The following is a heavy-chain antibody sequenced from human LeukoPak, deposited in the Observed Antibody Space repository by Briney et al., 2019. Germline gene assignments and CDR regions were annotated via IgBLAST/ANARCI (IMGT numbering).Heavy chain of an antibody. CDR2: ISGNGHQT. V-gene: IGHV3-23*01. Sequence: PGGSLRLSCSASGFAFSRFAMTWVRHLPGKGLDWVSTISGNGHQTYYRDSVKGRFSVSRDNSKNILYLQMDSLRADDSALYYCAKDANYYDSSGFFIPFDYWGQGTLVTVSS. D-gene: IGHD3-22*01. J-gene: IGHJ4*02. CDR1: GFAFSRFA. CDR3: AKDANYYDSSGFFIPFDY.